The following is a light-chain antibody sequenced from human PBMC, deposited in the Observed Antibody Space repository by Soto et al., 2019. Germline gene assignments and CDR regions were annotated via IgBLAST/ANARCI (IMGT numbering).Light chain of an antibody. V-gene: IGLV1-40*01. CDR3: QSYDSSLSVYVV. J-gene: IGLJ2*01. Sequence: QSVLTQLPSVSGAPGQRVTISCTGSSSNIGAGYDVHWYQQLPGTAPKVLIYGNSNRPSGVPDRFSGSKSGTSASLAITGLQAEDEADYYCQSYDSSLSVYVVFGGGTQLTVL. CDR2: GNS. CDR1: SSNIGAGYD.